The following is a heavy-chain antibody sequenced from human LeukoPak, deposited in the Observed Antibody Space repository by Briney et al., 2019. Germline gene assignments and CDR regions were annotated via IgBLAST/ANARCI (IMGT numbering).Heavy chain of an antibody. J-gene: IGHJ3*02. CDR2: INPNSGGT. V-gene: IGHV1-2*02. CDR1: GYSFTGYY. CDR3: ARDFTEAPHYYFWSGYYGDDAFDI. D-gene: IGHD3-3*01. Sequence: ASVKVSCKASGYSFTGYYMHWVRQAPGQGLEWMGCINPNSGGTDYAQKFQGRVTMTRDTSISTAYMELSRLRSDDTAVYYCARDFTEAPHYYFWSGYYGDDAFDIWGQGTMVTVSS.